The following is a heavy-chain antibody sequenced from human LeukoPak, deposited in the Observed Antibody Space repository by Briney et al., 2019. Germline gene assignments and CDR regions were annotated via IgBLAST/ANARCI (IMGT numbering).Heavy chain of an antibody. J-gene: IGHJ4*02. V-gene: IGHV3-30-3*01. D-gene: IGHD1-7*01. CDR2: ISYDGSNK. CDR1: GFTFSSYA. CDR3: AKVGSDWYNWNYDPPRPFDY. Sequence: PGGSLRLSCAASGFTFSSYAMHWVRQAPGKGLEWVAVISYDGSNKYYADSVKGRFTISRDNSKNTLYLQMNSLRAEDTAVYYCAKVGSDWYNWNYDPPRPFDYWGQGTLVTVSS.